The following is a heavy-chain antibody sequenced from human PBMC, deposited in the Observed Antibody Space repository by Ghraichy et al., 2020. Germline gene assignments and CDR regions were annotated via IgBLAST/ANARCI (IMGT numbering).Heavy chain of an antibody. CDR1: GLTFSNYA. CDR3: ANRAAKWGFREH. V-gene: IGHV3-23*01. J-gene: IGHJ1*01. Sequence: GGSLRLSCAASGLTFSNYAMSWVRQAPGKGLEWVSTISGSGGDTYYADSVKGRFTISRDNSKNTLYLQMNSLRVEDTAVYYCANRAAKWGFREHWGQGTLVTASS. CDR2: ISGSGGDT. D-gene: IGHD1-26*01.